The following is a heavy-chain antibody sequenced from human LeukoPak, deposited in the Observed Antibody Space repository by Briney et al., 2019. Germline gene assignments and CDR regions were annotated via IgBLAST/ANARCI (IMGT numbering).Heavy chain of an antibody. V-gene: IGHV1-46*01. CDR2: INPSAGST. D-gene: IGHD4-17*01. J-gene: IGHJ4*02. CDR3: ARGRSVKTTVTPFDY. CDR1: GYTFTTYF. Sequence: ASLKVSCKASGYTFTTYFLHWVRQAPGQGLGWMGMINPSAGSTNYAQSFQGRVTMTRDTSTSTVYMELSSLRSEDTAVYYCARGRSVKTTVTPFDYWGQGTLVTVSS.